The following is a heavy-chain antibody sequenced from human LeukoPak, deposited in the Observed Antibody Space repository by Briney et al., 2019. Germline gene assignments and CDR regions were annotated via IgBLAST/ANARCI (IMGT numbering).Heavy chain of an antibody. D-gene: IGHD3-10*01. Sequence: ASVKVSCTASGGTFSSYAISWVRQAPGQGPEWMGGIIPIFGTANYAQKFQGRVTITADESTSTAYMELSSLRSEDTAVYYCAREATTMVRGANAFDIWGQGTMVTVSS. CDR1: GGTFSSYA. CDR2: IIPIFGTA. J-gene: IGHJ3*02. V-gene: IGHV1-69*13. CDR3: AREATTMVRGANAFDI.